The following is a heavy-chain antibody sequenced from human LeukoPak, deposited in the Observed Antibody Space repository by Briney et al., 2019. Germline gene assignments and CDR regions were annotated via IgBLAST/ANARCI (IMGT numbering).Heavy chain of an antibody. J-gene: IGHJ4*02. CDR3: ARGFETYYYDSSGYPPPVN. D-gene: IGHD3-22*01. V-gene: IGHV1-8*01. CDR1: GYTLSKLS. CDR2: MNPNSGNT. Sequence: ASVKVSCKVSGYTLSKLSMHWVRQATGQGLEWMGWMNPNSGNTGYAQKFQGRVTMTRNTSISTAYMELSSLRSEDTAVYYCARGFETYYYDSSGYPPPVNWGQGTLVTVSS.